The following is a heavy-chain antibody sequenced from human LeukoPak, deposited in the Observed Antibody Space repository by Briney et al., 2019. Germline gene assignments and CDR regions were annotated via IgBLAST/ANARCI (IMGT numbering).Heavy chain of an antibody. J-gene: IGHJ6*03. Sequence: PGGSLRLSCAASGFTFSNYNMNWVRQAPGKGLEWVSSISSSSSYIYYADSVKGRFTISRDNAKNSLYLQMYSLRAEDTAVYYCSSGPYSSSSPGDYMDVWGKGTTVTVSS. D-gene: IGHD6-6*01. CDR1: GFTFSNYN. CDR2: ISSSSSYI. V-gene: IGHV3-21*01. CDR3: SSGPYSSSSPGDYMDV.